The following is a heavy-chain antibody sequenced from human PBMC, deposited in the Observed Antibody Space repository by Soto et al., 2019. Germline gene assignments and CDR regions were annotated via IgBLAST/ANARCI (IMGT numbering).Heavy chain of an antibody. CDR2: IIPIFGTA. CDR3: ARVRYNWNDVYYYGMDV. V-gene: IGHV1-69*06. CDR1: GGTFSSYA. D-gene: IGHD1-20*01. J-gene: IGHJ6*02. Sequence: GASVNVSCKASGGTFSSYAISWVRQAPGQGLEWMGGIIPIFGTANYAQKFQGRVTITADKSTSTAYMELSSLRSEDTAVYYCARVRYNWNDVYYYGMDVWGQGTTVTVSS.